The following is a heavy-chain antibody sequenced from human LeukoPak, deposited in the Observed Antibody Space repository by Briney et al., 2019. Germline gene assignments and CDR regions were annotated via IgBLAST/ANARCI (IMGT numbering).Heavy chain of an antibody. CDR2: IYPGDSDT. Sequence: GESLKISCKGSGESFTRYWIGWVRQMPGKGLEWMGVIYPGDSDTRYSPSFQGQVTISVDRSTTTAYLQWRSLKASDTAMYYCARGGRSGYYYGDAFDVWGQGTMVTVSS. D-gene: IGHD3-3*01. J-gene: IGHJ3*01. CDR1: GESFTRYW. V-gene: IGHV5-51*01. CDR3: ARGGRSGYYYGDAFDV.